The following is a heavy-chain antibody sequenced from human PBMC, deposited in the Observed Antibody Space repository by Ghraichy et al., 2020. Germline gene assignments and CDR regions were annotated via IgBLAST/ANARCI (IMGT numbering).Heavy chain of an antibody. CDR2: IGTAGDT. Sequence: GGSLRLSCAASGFTFSSYDMHWVRQATGKGLEWVSAIGTAGDTYYPGSVKGRFTISRENAKNSLYLQMNSLRAGDTAVYYCARSPPRFYGSGSYYTGYGMDVWGQGTTVTVSS. CDR3: ARSPPRFYGSGSYYTGYGMDV. D-gene: IGHD3-10*01. V-gene: IGHV3-13*01. J-gene: IGHJ6*02. CDR1: GFTFSSYD.